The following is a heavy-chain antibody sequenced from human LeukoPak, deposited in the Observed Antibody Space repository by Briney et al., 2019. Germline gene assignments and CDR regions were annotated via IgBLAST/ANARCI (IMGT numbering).Heavy chain of an antibody. Sequence: ASVKVSCKASGYTFTSYYMHWVRQAPGQGLEWMGIINPSGGSTSYAQKFQGRVTITTDESTSTAYMELSSLRSEDTAVYYCARVPFEYSSSPFFDYWGQGTLVTVSS. CDR2: INPSGGST. CDR1: GYTFTSYY. D-gene: IGHD6-6*01. V-gene: IGHV1-46*01. J-gene: IGHJ4*02. CDR3: ARVPFEYSSSPFFDY.